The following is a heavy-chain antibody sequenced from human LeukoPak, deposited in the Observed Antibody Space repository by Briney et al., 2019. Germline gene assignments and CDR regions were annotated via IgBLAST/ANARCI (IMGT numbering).Heavy chain of an antibody. CDR1: GDSISSGDYS. CDR3: ARELWFVNAPGPWFDP. J-gene: IGHJ5*02. Sequence: NPSETLSLTCAVSGDSISSGDYSWSWIRQPSGKGLEWIGYIFHSGSSYYNPSLKSRVTISVDKSKNQFSLRLTSVTAADTAVYYCARELWFVNAPGPWFDPWGQGTLVTVSS. CDR2: IFHSGSS. V-gene: IGHV4-30-2*01. D-gene: IGHD3-10*01.